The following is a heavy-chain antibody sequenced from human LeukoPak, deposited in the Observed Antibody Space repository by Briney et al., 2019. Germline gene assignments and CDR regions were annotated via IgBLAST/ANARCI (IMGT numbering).Heavy chain of an antibody. V-gene: IGHV3-11*01. D-gene: IGHD6-13*01. Sequence: GGSLRLSCGASGFTFSDYYMSWIRQAPGKGLEWVSYISSSGSTIYYADSVKGRFTISRDNAKNSLYLQMNSLRAEDTAVYYCARDLRYSSSWYGNYYGMDVWGQGTTVTVSS. CDR3: ARDLRYSSSWYGNYYGMDV. CDR1: GFTFSDYY. CDR2: ISSSGSTI. J-gene: IGHJ6*02.